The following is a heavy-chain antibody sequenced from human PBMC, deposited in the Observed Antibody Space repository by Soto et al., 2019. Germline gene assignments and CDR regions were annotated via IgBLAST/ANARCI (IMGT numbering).Heavy chain of an antibody. J-gene: IGHJ5*02. CDR3: ARDQVTIFGVVPTGWFVP. CDR1: GGSISSYY. CDR2: IYYSGST. Sequence: SETLSVTCTVSGGSISSYYWSWIRQPPGKGLEWIGYIYYSGSTNYNPSLKSRVTISVDTSKNQFSLKLSSVTAADTAVYYCARDQVTIFGVVPTGWFVPCRQLPLFPVPP. V-gene: IGHV4-59*01. D-gene: IGHD3-3*01.